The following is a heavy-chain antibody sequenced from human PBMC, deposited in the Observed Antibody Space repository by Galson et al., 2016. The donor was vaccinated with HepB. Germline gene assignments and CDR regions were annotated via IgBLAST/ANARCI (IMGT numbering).Heavy chain of an antibody. CDR2: YDPEAGTT. CDR3: ARGDFWSNLRRQ. Sequence: SCKVSGSTLTDLLIQWVRPAPGKGPEWMGGYDPEAGTTIYAQKFQGRVTMTEDTSTDTAHMELRSLRSEDTAVYYCARGDFWSNLRRQWGQGTLVTVSS. V-gene: IGHV1-24*01. J-gene: IGHJ1*01. CDR1: GSTLTDLL. D-gene: IGHD3-3*01.